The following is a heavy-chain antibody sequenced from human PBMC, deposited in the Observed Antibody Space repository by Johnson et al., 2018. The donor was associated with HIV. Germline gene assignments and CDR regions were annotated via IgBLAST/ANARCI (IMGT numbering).Heavy chain of an antibody. CDR2: IYSGGGT. CDR1: GFTVSGNY. J-gene: IGHJ3*02. D-gene: IGHD4-17*01. Sequence: VQLVEFGGGLIQPGGSLRLSCVASGFTVSGNYMSWVRQAPGKGLEWVSVIYSGGGTYYADSVKGRFTISRDTSANTVNLQMNGLRADDTATYYCVRDYGDYVDDAFDIWGQWTMVTVSS. CDR3: VRDYGDYVDDAFDI. V-gene: IGHV3-53*01.